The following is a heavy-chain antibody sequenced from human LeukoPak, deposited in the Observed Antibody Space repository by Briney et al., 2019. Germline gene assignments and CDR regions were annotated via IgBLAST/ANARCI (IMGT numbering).Heavy chain of an antibody. CDR1: GGTFSSYA. V-gene: IGHV1-69*04. CDR2: IIPIFGIA. CDR3: ARGLMAAAGAFDY. J-gene: IGHJ4*02. D-gene: IGHD6-13*01. Sequence: ASVKVSCKASGGTFSSYAISWVRQAPGQGLEWMGRIIPIFGIANYAQKFQGRVTITADKSTSTAYMELSSLRSEDTAVYYCARGLMAAAGAFDYWGQGTLVTVSS.